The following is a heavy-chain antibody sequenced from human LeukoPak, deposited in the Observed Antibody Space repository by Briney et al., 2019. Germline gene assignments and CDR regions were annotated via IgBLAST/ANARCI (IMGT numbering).Heavy chain of an antibody. Sequence: SETLSLTCAVYGESFSGHYWTWIRQPPGRGLDWIGEINHSESTTSNPSLNNRVTISVDTSKNQFSLKLTSVTAADTAVYFCAREEYNDSSGRFLWGQGALVTVSS. CDR2: INHSEST. CDR1: GESFSGHY. CDR3: AREEYNDSSGRFL. J-gene: IGHJ4*02. D-gene: IGHD3-22*01. V-gene: IGHV4-34*01.